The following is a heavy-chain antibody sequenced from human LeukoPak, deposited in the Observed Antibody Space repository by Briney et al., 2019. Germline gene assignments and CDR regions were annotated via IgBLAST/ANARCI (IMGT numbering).Heavy chain of an antibody. D-gene: IGHD2-15*01. CDR2: IIYDGYYK. Sequence: GGSLRLSCAASGFSFNNYVMHWVRQAPGKGLEWVALIIYDGYYKYYADSVKGRFTISRDNSNDTLYLQMSSLRPDDTAIYYCVKRRVRDIVVVVAADFDFWGQGTLVTVSS. CDR1: GFSFNNYV. J-gene: IGHJ4*02. CDR3: VKRRVRDIVVVVAADFDF. V-gene: IGHV3-30*18.